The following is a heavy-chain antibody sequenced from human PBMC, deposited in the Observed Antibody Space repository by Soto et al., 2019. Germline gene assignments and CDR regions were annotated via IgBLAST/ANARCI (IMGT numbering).Heavy chain of an antibody. CDR1: GFSFSAYG. J-gene: IGHJ5*02. CDR2: ISSDGINK. V-gene: IGHV3-30*18. CDR3: VKTGESGYDWGWFDP. Sequence: QVKLVESGGGVVQPGQSLRISCAASGFSFSAYGMHWVRQAPGRGLEWVAVISSDGINKDYGGFAKGRITISRDKYKNTVQLQKNSLRHEDTVAYYCVKTGESGYDWGWFDPWGQGTLVTVSS. D-gene: IGHD5-12*01.